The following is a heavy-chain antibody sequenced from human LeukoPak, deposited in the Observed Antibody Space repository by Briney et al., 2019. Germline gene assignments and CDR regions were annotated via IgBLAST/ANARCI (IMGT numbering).Heavy chain of an antibody. CDR2: IYTSGST. D-gene: IGHD5-18*01. CDR1: GGSISSYY. V-gene: IGHV4-4*09. Sequence: SETLSLTCTVSGGSISSYYWSWIRQPPGKGLEWIGYIYTSGSTNYSPSLKSRVTISVDTSKNQFSLKLSSVTAADTAVYYCARLRAMVSPFDPWGQGTLVTVSS. CDR3: ARLRAMVSPFDP. J-gene: IGHJ5*02.